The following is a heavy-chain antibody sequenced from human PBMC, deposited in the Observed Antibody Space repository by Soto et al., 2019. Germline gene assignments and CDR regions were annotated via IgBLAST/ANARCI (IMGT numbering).Heavy chain of an antibody. CDR3: ARDPLGAATYYYYYGMDV. Sequence: GGSLRLSCAASGFTFSSYGMHWVRQAPGKGLEWVAVIWYDGSNKYYADSVKGRFTISRDNSKNTLYLKMNSLRAEDTAVYYCARDPLGAATYYYYYGMDVWGQGTTVTVSS. V-gene: IGHV3-33*01. CDR1: GFTFSSYG. CDR2: IWYDGSNK. D-gene: IGHD1-26*01. J-gene: IGHJ6*02.